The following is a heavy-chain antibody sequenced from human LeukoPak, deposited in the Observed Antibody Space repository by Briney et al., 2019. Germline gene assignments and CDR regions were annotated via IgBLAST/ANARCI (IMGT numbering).Heavy chain of an antibody. V-gene: IGHV4-39*01. CDR2: INDDEDT. J-gene: IGHJ4*02. CDR3: ARSRSYYFDH. CDR1: GDSINNPGYY. D-gene: IGHD6-19*01. Sequence: AETLSLTCTVSGDSINNPGYYWGWIRRPPGKGLEWIGSINDDEDTSYNASLKSRVTISVDTSNNQISLRLSSVTAADTAVYYCARSRSYYFDHWGQGTL.